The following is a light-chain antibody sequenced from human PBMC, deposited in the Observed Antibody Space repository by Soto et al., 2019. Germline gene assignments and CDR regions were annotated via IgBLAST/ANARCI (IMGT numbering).Light chain of an antibody. V-gene: IGKV1-12*01. CDR2: AAS. CDR3: QQASSFPHT. CDR1: QPISSW. J-gene: IGKJ2*01. Sequence: DIQMTQSPSTVSASVGDRVTITCRPSQPISSWLAWFRQRPGKAPELLIYAASTLHSGVPSRFSGSGSGTDFALTISGLQPEDFATYYCQQASSFPHTFGQGTRVDIK.